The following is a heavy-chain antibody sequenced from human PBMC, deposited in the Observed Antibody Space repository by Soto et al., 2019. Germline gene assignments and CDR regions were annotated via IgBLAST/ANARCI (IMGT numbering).Heavy chain of an antibody. CDR3: ARDLHDYVSFRFDP. D-gene: IGHD3-16*01. J-gene: IGHJ5*02. Sequence: EVQLVESGGGLVKPGGSLRLSCAASGFTFSSYSMNWVRQAPGEGLEWVSSISTSSSYIYYADSMKGRFTISRDNAKNSLYLQMNSLRAEDTAVYYCARDLHDYVSFRFDPWGQGTLVTVSS. V-gene: IGHV3-21*01. CDR1: GFTFSSYS. CDR2: ISTSSSYI.